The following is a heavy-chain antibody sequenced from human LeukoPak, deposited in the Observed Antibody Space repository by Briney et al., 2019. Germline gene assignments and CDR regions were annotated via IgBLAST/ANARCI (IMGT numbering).Heavy chain of an antibody. J-gene: IGHJ3*02. CDR2: IIPIFGTA. D-gene: IGHD2-21*02. CDR3: ARVNCGGDCYSDRGAFDI. V-gene: IGHV1-69*13. CDR1: GGTFSSYT. Sequence: SVKVSCKAPGGTFSSYTITWVRQAPGQGLEWMGGIIPIFGTANYAQKFQGRVTITADESTSTAYMELSSVRSKDTAVYYCARVNCGGDCYSDRGAFDIWGQGTMVTVSS.